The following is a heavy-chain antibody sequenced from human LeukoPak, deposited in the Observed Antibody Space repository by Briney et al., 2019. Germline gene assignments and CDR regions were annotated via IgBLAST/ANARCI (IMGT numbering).Heavy chain of an antibody. V-gene: IGHV3-66*01. CDR1: GFTVSNNY. Sequence: PGGSLRLSCAASGFTVSNNYMSWARQAPGKGLEWVSVIYSGGSTYYADSVEGRFTISRDNSKNTLYLQMNSLRAEDTAVYYCARDVLPHPGRDYYYGMDVWGQGTTVTVSS. J-gene: IGHJ6*02. CDR3: ARDVLPHPGRDYYYGMDV. CDR2: IYSGGST.